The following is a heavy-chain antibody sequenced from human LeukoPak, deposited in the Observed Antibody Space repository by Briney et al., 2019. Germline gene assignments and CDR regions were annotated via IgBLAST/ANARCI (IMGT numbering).Heavy chain of an antibody. D-gene: IGHD3-10*01. J-gene: IGHJ4*02. Sequence: GGSLRLSCAASGFTFSNHWMHWVRQAPGEGLVWVARMKNDGSSTGYADSVKGRFTISRDNAKNTLYLQMNSLRAEDTAVYYCASGWGSFSLGYWGQGSLVTVSS. CDR1: GFTFSNHW. V-gene: IGHV3-74*01. CDR3: ASGWGSFSLGY. CDR2: MKNDGSST.